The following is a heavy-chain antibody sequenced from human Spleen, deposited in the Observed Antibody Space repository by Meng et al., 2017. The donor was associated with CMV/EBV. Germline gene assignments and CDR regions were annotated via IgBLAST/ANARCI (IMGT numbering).Heavy chain of an antibody. D-gene: IGHD2-2*01. CDR3: ARDSPYCSSTSCAYYYGMDV. J-gene: IGHJ6*02. CDR1: GFTFSSYA. Sequence: GGSLRLSCAASGFTFSSYAMHWVRQAPGKGLEWVAVISYDGSNKYYADSVKGRFTISRDNSKNTLYLQMNSLRAEDTAVYYCARDSPYCSSTSCAYYYGMDVWGQGTTVTVSS. V-gene: IGHV3-30*04. CDR2: ISYDGSNK.